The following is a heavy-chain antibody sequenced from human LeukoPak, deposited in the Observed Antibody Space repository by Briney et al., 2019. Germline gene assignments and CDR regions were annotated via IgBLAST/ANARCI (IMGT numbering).Heavy chain of an antibody. V-gene: IGHV4-59*01. J-gene: IGHJ6*02. CDR1: GGSISSYY. CDR3: ARDSAGYYYYYGMDV. CDR2: IYYSGST. Sequence: SETLSLTCTVSGGSISSYYWSWIRQPAGKGLEWIGYIYYSGSTNYNPSLKSRVTISVDTSKNQFSLKLSSVTAADTAVYYCARDSAGYYYYYGMDVWGQGTTVTVSS.